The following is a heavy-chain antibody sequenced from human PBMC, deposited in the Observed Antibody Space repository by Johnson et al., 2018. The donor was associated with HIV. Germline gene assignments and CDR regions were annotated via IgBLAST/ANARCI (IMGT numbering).Heavy chain of an antibody. D-gene: IGHD3-22*01. CDR3: ARVQIISGFNWHYYESSIDAVDI. V-gene: IGHV3-11*04. Sequence: QVQLVESGGGLVKPGGSLRVSCAASGFTFSDYSMSWIRQAPGTGLEWVSYIRRSGSTIYYADSVKGRFTISRHTAKTSLYLQMNSLRAEDTAVYYCARVQIISGFNWHYYESSIDAVDIWGQGTMVTVSS. CDR1: GFTFSDYS. CDR2: IRRSGSTI. J-gene: IGHJ3*02.